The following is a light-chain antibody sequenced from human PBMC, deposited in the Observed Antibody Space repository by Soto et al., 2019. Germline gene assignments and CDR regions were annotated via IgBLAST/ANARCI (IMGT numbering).Light chain of an antibody. J-gene: IGLJ1*01. CDR3: QAWDSSTPYV. CDR1: KLGDKY. V-gene: IGLV3-1*01. CDR2: QDS. Sequence: YELTQPPSVSVSPGQTASITCSGDKLGDKYACWYQQKPGQSPVLVIYQDSKRPSGIPERFSGSNSGNTATLTISGTQAMDEADYYCQAWDSSTPYVFGTGTKVTVL.